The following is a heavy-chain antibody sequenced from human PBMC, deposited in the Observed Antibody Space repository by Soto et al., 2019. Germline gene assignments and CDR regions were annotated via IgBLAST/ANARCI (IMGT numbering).Heavy chain of an antibody. J-gene: IGHJ4*02. D-gene: IGHD3-16*01. V-gene: IGHV2-26*01. CDR1: GFSLSNARMS. Sequence: QVTLEESGLVLVKPTETLTLTCTVSGFSLSNARMSVSWIRQPPGKALEWLANIFSTAEKSYSTSLKDRLTISKDTSQSQVVLTMTNMDPVDTATYYCTLIEGAFEFWGQGSLVTVS. CDR3: TLIEGAFEF. CDR2: IFSTAEK.